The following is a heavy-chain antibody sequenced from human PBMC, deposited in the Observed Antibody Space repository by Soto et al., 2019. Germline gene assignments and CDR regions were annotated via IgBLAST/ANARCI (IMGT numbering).Heavy chain of an antibody. J-gene: IGHJ1*01. CDR2: ISYDGSNK. Sequence: ESGGGVVQPGRSLRLSCAASGFTFSSYGMHWVRQAPGKGLEWVAVISYDGSNKYYADSVKGRFTISRDNSKNTLYLQMNSLRAEDTAVYYCAKGEYFQHWGQGTLVTVSS. V-gene: IGHV3-30*18. CDR1: GFTFSSYG. CDR3: AKGEYFQH.